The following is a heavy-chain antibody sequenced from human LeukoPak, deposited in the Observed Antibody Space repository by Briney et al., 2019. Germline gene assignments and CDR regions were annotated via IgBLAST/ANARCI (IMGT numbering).Heavy chain of an antibody. J-gene: IGHJ4*02. CDR1: GDSVSFSY. Sequence: NPSETLSLTCAVSGDSVSFSYWSWIRQPPGKGLEWIGYVFHTGDSNCNPSLKRRVTMSLDTSKNQLSLRLTSVTAADTAVYYCAREVGYCSSTSCGHDYWGQGTLVTASS. CDR2: VFHTGDS. D-gene: IGHD2-2*03. V-gene: IGHV4-59*02. CDR3: AREVGYCSSTSCGHDY.